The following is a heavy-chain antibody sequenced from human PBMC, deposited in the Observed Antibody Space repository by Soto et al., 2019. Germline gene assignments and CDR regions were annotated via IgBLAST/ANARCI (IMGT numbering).Heavy chain of an antibody. D-gene: IGHD3-3*01. J-gene: IGHJ6*02. CDR3: AKANTIFGVVIEDYSNYYGMDA. V-gene: IGHV3-23*01. CDR2: ISGSGGST. CDR1: GFTFSSYG. Sequence: EEQLLESGGGLVQPGGSLRLSCAASGFTFSSYGMSWVRQAPGKGLEWVSVISGSGGSTYYADSVKGRFTISRDNSKNTRYLKINGRRAEDTAVYYGAKANTIFGVVIEDYSNYYGMDAWGQGTTVTVSS.